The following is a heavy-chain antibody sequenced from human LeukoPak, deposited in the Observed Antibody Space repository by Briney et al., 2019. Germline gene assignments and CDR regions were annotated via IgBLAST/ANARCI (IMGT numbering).Heavy chain of an antibody. Sequence: GESLKISCKGSGYSFTSYWIGWVRQMPGKGLEWMGIIYPGDSDTRYSPSFQGQVTISADKSISTAYLQWSSLKASDTAMYYCARFKGSTSCYGCYDYWGQGALVTVSS. D-gene: IGHD2-2*01. V-gene: IGHV5-51*01. J-gene: IGHJ4*02. CDR1: GYSFTSYW. CDR2: IYPGDSDT. CDR3: ARFKGSTSCYGCYDY.